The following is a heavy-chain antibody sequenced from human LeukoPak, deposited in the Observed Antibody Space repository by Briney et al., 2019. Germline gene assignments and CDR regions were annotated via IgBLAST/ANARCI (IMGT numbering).Heavy chain of an antibody. J-gene: IGHJ4*02. CDR3: AKLGGVYSSSWYSNFDY. V-gene: IGHV3-23*01. Sequence: GGSLRLSCAASGFTFSSYAMSWVRQAPGKGLEWVSAIGGSGGSTYYADSVKGRFTISRDNSKNTLYLQMNSLRAEDTAVYYCAKLGGVYSSSWYSNFDYWGQGTLVTVSS. CDR2: IGGSGGST. CDR1: GFTFSSYA. D-gene: IGHD6-13*01.